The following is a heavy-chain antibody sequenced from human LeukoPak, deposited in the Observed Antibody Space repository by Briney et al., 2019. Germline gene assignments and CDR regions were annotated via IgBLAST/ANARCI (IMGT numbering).Heavy chain of an antibody. CDR2: IFYSGST. D-gene: IGHD5-18*01. CDR3: AGLRGYSNS. J-gene: IGHJ5*02. V-gene: IGHV4-39*01. CDR1: GGSISSGSYY. Sequence: SETLSLTCTVSGGSISSGSYYWGWIRQPPGKGLEWIGSIFYSGSTYYNPSLKSRVTISVDTSKSQFSLKLNSVTAADTAVYYCAGLRGYSNSWGQETLVTVSS.